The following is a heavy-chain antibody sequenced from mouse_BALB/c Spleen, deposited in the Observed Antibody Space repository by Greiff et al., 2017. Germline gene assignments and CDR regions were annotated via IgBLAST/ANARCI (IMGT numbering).Heavy chain of an antibody. V-gene: IGHV14-3*02. CDR2: IDPANGNT. CDR3: ARGGRRGDMDY. Sequence: VQLQQSGAELVKPGASVKLSCTASGFNIKDTYMHWVKQRPEQGLEWIGRIDPANGNTKYDPKFQGKATITADTSSNTAYLQLSSLTSEDTAVYYCARGGRRGDMDYWGQGTSVTVSS. CDR1: GFNIKDTY. J-gene: IGHJ4*01.